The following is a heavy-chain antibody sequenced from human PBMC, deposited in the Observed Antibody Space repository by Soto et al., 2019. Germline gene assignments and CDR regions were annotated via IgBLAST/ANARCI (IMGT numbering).Heavy chain of an antibody. D-gene: IGHD3-10*01. V-gene: IGHV1-69*13. CDR3: ARCKAGVTMVRGVPKYGMDV. CDR1: GGTFSSYA. CDR2: IIPIFGTA. J-gene: IGHJ6*02. Sequence: ASVKVSCKASGGTFSSYAISWVRQAPGQGLEWMGGIIPIFGTANYAQKFQGRVTITADESTSTAYMELSSLRSEDTAVYYCARCKAGVTMVRGVPKYGMDVWGQGTTVTVSS.